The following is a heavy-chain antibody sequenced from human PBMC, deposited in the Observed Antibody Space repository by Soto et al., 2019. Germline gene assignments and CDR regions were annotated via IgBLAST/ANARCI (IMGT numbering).Heavy chain of an antibody. CDR3: ARVIITATGTSGFDS. CDR1: GGSIRSSDYY. J-gene: IGHJ4*02. CDR2: VYYSESA. D-gene: IGHD6-13*01. Sequence: QVQLQESGPGLVKPSQTLSLTCTVSGGSIRSSDYYWSWIRQPPGKGLEWIGYVYYSESAYYNPALQRRGFISIDTSKNKFFLTLSSVTAADTAVYYCARVIITATGTSGFDSWGQGTLVTVSS. V-gene: IGHV4-30-4*01.